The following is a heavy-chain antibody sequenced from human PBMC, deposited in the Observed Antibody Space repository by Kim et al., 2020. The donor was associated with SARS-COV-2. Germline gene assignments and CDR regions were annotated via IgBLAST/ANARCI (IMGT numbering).Heavy chain of an antibody. V-gene: IGHV1-18*01. CDR2: IDSDNGNT. J-gene: IGHJ4*02. D-gene: IGHD1-26*01. CDR1: GYTFTDYG. CDR3: VRGHYGKIVGEY. Sequence: ASVKVSCKASGYTFTDYGFSWVRQAPGQGLEWMGWIDSDNGNTNYAQNLQGRVTMTADTSTSTAYMELMSLRSDDTAMYYCVRGHYGKIVGEYWVQGTLVTVSS.